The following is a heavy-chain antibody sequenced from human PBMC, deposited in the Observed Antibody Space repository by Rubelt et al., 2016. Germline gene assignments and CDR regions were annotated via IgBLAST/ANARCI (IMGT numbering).Heavy chain of an antibody. CDR2: FEPEDGET. V-gene: IGHV1-24*01. CDR1: GYTLTELS. CDR3: GTGGSGWYECY. Sequence: QVQLVQSGAEVKKPGASVKVSCKVSGYTLTELSMHWVRQAPGKGLEWMVGFEPEDGETNTARKFQGRTTMTEETSKDTAYMELSRLRSEETAVYYCGTGGSGWYECYWGQGTLVTVSS. D-gene: IGHD6-19*01. J-gene: IGHJ4*02.